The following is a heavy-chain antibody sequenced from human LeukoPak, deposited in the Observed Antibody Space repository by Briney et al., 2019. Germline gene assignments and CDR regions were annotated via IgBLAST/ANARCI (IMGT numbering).Heavy chain of an antibody. D-gene: IGHD1-20*01. CDR1: GFTFSGYG. V-gene: IGHV3-23*01. CDR3: AKYYNWNVVGYFDY. CDR2: IIGTGGST. J-gene: IGHJ4*02. Sequence: GGSLRLSCAASGFTFSGYGMSWVRQAPGKGLEWVSGIIGTGGSTYFADSGKGRFTISRDNSKNTLYLQMNSLRAEDTAVYYCAKYYNWNVVGYFDYWGQGTLVTVSS.